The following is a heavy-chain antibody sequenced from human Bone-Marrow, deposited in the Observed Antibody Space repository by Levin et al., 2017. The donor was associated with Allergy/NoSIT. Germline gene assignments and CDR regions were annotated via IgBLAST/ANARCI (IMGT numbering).Heavy chain of an antibody. Sequence: GASVKVSCAASGFVFSTYAMSWVRQAPGKGLEWVAAIRGSGDKTYYADSVQGRFTISRDNAKNTVYLQMDGLRAEDMATYYCAKERAVPVALFDYWGQGTVVTVSS. CDR3: AKERAVPVALFDY. V-gene: IGHV3-23*01. CDR2: IRGSGDKT. CDR1: GFVFSTYA. J-gene: IGHJ4*02. D-gene: IGHD2-21*01.